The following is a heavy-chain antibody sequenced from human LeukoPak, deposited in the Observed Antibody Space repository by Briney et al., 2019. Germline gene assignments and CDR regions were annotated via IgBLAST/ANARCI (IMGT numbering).Heavy chain of an antibody. V-gene: IGHV4-30-4*01. J-gene: IGHJ4*02. CDR2: SGNT. CDR1: GASISSGGYH. D-gene: IGHD2-21*01. CDR3: ATYYGGRGGSGC. Sequence: SETLSLTCTVSGASISSGGYHWSWIRQPPGKGLEWIGYSGNTDYNPSLNSRVTISVDTSKNQLSLRLTSVTAADTAVYFCATYYGGRGGSGCWGQGTLVTVSS.